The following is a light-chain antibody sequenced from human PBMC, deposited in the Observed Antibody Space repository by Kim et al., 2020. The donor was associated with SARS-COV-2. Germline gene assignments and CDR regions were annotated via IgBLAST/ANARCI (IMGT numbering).Light chain of an antibody. CDR3: SSYTTTGSLVV. V-gene: IGLV2-14*03. CDR2: DVS. CDR1: ASDIGGYDY. J-gene: IGLJ2*01. Sequence: LTQPASVSGSPGQSITISCTGTASDIGGYDYVSWYQQHPGKAPKVMISDVSSRPSGVSVRFSGSKSGNTASLTISGLQAEDEADYYCSSYTTTGSLVVFGGGTQLTVL.